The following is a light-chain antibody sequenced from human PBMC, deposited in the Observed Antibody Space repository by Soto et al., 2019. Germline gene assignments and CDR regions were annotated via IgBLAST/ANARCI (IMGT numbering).Light chain of an antibody. CDR2: DVT. V-gene: IGLV2-14*03. CDR1: SSDVGGYKY. J-gene: IGLJ3*02. Sequence: QSALTQPASVSGSPGQSITISCTGTSSDVGGYKYVPWYQQHPGTAPKLMIFDVTNRPSGVSNRFSGSKSGNTASLTISGLQAEDEADYYCSSYTSNNNVMFGGGTKVTVL. CDR3: SSYTSNNNVM.